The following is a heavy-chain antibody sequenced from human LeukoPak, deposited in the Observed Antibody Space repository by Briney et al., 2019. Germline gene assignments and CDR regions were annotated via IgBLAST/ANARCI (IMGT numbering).Heavy chain of an antibody. D-gene: IGHD2-2*01. V-gene: IGHV4-59*01. CDR3: ARILGHCSSTSCPDY. Sequence: PSETLSLTCTVSGGSISSYYCSWIRQPPGKGLEWIGYIYYSVTTNYNPSLKSRVTISVDTSKNQFSLKLSSVTAEDTAVYYCARILGHCSSTSCPDYWGQGTLVTVSS. CDR1: GGSISSYY. J-gene: IGHJ4*02. CDR2: IYYSVTT.